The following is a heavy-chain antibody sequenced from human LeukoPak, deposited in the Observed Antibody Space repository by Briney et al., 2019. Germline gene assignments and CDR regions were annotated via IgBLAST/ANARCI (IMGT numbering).Heavy chain of an antibody. CDR2: ISGSGGST. V-gene: IGHV3-23*01. CDR1: GFTFSSYA. J-gene: IGHJ4*02. Sequence: GGSLRLSCAASGFTFSSYAMSWVRQAPGKGLEWVSAISGSGGSTYYADSVKGRFTISRDNSKNTLYLQMNSLRAEDTAVYYCAKDAPPYSSGWYYFDYWGQGTLVTVSS. D-gene: IGHD6-19*01. CDR3: AKDAPPYSSGWYYFDY.